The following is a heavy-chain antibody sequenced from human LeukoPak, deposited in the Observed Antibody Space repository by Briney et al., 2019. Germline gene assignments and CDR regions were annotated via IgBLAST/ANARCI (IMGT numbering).Heavy chain of an antibody. D-gene: IGHD6-19*01. Sequence: PGGSLRLSCAASGFTFSSYGMSWVRQAPGKGLEWVSAISGSGGSTYYADSVKGRFTISRDNSKNTLYLQMNSLRAEDTAVYYCAKADDPIAVAGIDYWGQGTLVTVSS. V-gene: IGHV3-23*01. CDR2: ISGSGGST. CDR1: GFTFSSYG. CDR3: AKADDPIAVAGIDY. J-gene: IGHJ4*02.